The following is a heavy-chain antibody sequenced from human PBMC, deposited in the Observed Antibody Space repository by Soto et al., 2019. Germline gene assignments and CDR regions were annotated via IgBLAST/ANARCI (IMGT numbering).Heavy chain of an antibody. CDR1: GFTFSSYA. J-gene: IGHJ6*02. Sequence: EVQLLESGGGLVQPGGSLRLSCAASGFTFSSYAMTWVRQAPGKGLEWVSGISGSGASTFYADSVKGRFTTSRDTSNNTLYLQMNSLRAEDTAVYYCAKGAHSSSYRGVDVWGQGTTVTVSS. CDR2: ISGSGAST. V-gene: IGHV3-23*01. D-gene: IGHD6-6*01. CDR3: AKGAHSSSYRGVDV.